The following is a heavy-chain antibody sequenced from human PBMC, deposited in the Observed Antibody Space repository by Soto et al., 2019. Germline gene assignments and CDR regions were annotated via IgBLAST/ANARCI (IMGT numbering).Heavy chain of an antibody. J-gene: IGHJ4*02. CDR2: IIPIFGTA. CDR3: ARRSCRGFDF. CDR1: GGTFSSYA. D-gene: IGHD1-26*01. V-gene: IGHV1-69*13. Sequence: VASVKVSCKASGGTFSSYAISWVRQAPGQGLEWMGGIIPIFGTANYAQKFQGRVTITADESTSTAYMELSSLRSEDTAVYYCARRSCRGFDFWSQGTLDIVSS.